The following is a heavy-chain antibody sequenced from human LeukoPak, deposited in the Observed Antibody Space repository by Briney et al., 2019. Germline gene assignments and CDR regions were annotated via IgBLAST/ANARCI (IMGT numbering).Heavy chain of an antibody. V-gene: IGHV1-18*01. CDR2: INAYNDNT. Sequence: GSSVKVSCKASGGTFSSYAISWVRQAPGQGLEWMGWINAYNDNTKYAEKLQGRVTMTTDTSTSTAYMELRSLRSDDTAVYYCARTTNSYYYYYYIDAWGKGTTVTVSS. J-gene: IGHJ6*03. D-gene: IGHD1-26*01. CDR3: ARTTNSYYYYYYIDA. CDR1: GGTFSSYA.